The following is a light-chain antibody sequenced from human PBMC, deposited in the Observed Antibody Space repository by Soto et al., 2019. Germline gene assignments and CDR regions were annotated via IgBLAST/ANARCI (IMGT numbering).Light chain of an antibody. CDR1: QNIGTW. CDR2: GAS. Sequence: DIQMTQSPSTLSASVGDRVTITCRASQNIGTWLAWYQQRQGKAPKLLMHGASRLERGVPSRFSGGGSGTEFTLTITGLQPDDFGSYYCQQYKTYWTFGQGTKV. J-gene: IGKJ1*01. V-gene: IGKV1-5*01. CDR3: QQYKTYWT.